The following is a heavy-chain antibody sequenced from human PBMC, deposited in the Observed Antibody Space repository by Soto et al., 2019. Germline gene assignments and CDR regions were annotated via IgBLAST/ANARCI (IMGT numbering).Heavy chain of an antibody. D-gene: IGHD4-17*01. Sequence: ASVKVSCKASGYSFTTSGITWVRQAPGQGLEWMGWISTYNGNTNYAQKLQDRVTLTTDTSTSTAYMELRSLRSDDTAVYYCARRLYGDYDYWGQGTLVTVSS. V-gene: IGHV1-18*01. CDR2: ISTYNGNT. CDR3: ARRLYGDYDY. J-gene: IGHJ4*02. CDR1: GYSFTTSG.